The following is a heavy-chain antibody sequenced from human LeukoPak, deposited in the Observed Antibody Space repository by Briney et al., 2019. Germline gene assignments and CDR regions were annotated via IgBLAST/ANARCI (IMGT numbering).Heavy chain of an antibody. V-gene: IGHV4-59*01. CDR2: IYYSGST. J-gene: IGHJ3*02. D-gene: IGHD2-21*02. CDR3: ARGFLCGGDCNAFDI. Sequence: SETLSLTCTVSGGSISSYYWSWIRLPPGKGLEWIGYIYYSGSTNYNHSLKTRVTISVDTSKNQFSLNLSSVTAADTAVYYCARGFLCGGDCNAFDIWGQGTKVTVSS. CDR1: GGSISSYY.